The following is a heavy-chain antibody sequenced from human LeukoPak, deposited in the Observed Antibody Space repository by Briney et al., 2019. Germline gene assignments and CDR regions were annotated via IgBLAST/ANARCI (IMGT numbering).Heavy chain of an antibody. Sequence: ASVKVSCKASGYTFTRHYMHWVRQAPGQGLEWMGIINPSGGSTSYAQKFQGRVTMTRDMSTSTVYMELSSLRSEDTAVYYCARELTRYFDWFYGYWGQGTLVTVSS. J-gene: IGHJ4*02. CDR3: ARELTRYFDWFYGY. CDR2: INPSGGST. V-gene: IGHV1-46*01. CDR1: GYTFTRHY. D-gene: IGHD3-9*01.